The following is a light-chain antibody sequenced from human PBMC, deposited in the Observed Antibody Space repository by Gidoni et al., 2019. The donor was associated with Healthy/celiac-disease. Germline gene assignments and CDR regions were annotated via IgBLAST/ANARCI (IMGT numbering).Light chain of an antibody. J-gene: IGKJ3*01. CDR3: QKYNSAPPFT. Sequence: DIQMTQSPSSLSASVGDIFTITCRASQGISNYLACYQQKPGKVPKLLIYAASTLQSGVQSRFSGSGSGTDFTLTISSLQPEDVATYYCQKYNSAPPFTFGPGTKVDIK. V-gene: IGKV1-27*01. CDR1: QGISNY. CDR2: AAS.